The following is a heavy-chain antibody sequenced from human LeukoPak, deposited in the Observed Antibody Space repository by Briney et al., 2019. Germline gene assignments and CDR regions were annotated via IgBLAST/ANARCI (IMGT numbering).Heavy chain of an antibody. Sequence: PGGSLRLSCAASGFTFSGYSMSWVRQAPGKGLEWVSYIRTSTGNIYYADSVKGRFTISRDNARNSLYLQMNSLRAEDTAVYYCARGGRGDYGSGSYYNYCMDVCGPGTTVTVSS. D-gene: IGHD3-10*01. J-gene: IGHJ6*02. V-gene: IGHV3-48*01. CDR3: ARGGRGDYGSGSYYNYCMDV. CDR2: IRTSTGNI. CDR1: GFTFSGYS.